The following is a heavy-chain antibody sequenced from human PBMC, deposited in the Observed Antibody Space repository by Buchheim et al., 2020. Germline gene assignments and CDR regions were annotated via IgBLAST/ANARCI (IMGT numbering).Heavy chain of an antibody. CDR3: AREIVGNTPSFDY. CDR1: GGSISSNNW. CDR2: IYHSGST. J-gene: IGHJ4*02. D-gene: IGHD1-26*01. V-gene: IGHV4-4*02. Sequence: QVQLQESGPGLVKPSGTLSLTCAVSGGSISSNNWWHWVRQPPGKGLEWIGGIYHSGSTNYNPSLKSRVTISVDRSENQLSLRLTSVTAADTAVYYCAREIVGNTPSFDYWGQGTL.